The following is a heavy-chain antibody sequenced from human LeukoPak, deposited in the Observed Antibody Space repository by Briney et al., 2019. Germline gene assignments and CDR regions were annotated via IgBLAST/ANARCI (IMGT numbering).Heavy chain of an antibody. CDR2: INYSGNT. Sequence: SETLSLTCTVSGGSISSRSFYWGWIRQPPGKGLEWIGNINYSGNTQYNPALKSRITISVGTSKNQFSLKLSSVTAADTAVYYCARYSGYDPRWWFDPWGQGTLVTVSS. D-gene: IGHD5-12*01. V-gene: IGHV4-39*01. J-gene: IGHJ5*02. CDR1: GGSISSRSFY. CDR3: ARYSGYDPRWWFDP.